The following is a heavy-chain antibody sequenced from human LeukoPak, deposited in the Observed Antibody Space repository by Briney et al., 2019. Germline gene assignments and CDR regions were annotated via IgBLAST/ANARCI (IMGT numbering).Heavy chain of an antibody. J-gene: IGHJ4*02. V-gene: IGHV1-2*02. Sequence: ASVKVSCKASGYTFTGCFIHYVRQAPGQGLEWMGWIDLNSDNIRYSETFKDRVTMTRDTSTNTAYMELSWLRSDDTAVYYCARSAYNYGYVYFDHWGQGTLVIVSS. CDR1: GYTFTGCF. CDR3: ARSAYNYGYVYFDH. D-gene: IGHD5-18*01. CDR2: IDLNSDNI.